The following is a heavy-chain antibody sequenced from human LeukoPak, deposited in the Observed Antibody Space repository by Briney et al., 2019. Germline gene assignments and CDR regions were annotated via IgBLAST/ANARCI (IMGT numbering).Heavy chain of an antibody. D-gene: IGHD6-19*01. CDR1: GFTFSDYW. CDR2: IIADGAST. CDR3: ARGHGGWNWFDS. J-gene: IGHJ5*01. V-gene: IGHV3-74*01. Sequence: GGSLRLSCEASGFTFSDYWMHCVRQAPGKGLVWVSRIIADGASTGYADSVKGRFTISRDNAKNTLYLQMNSLRDEDTAVYYCARGHGGWNWFDSWGQGILVTVSS.